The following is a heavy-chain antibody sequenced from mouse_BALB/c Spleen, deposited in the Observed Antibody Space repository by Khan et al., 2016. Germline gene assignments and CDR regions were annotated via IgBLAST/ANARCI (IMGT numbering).Heavy chain of an antibody. CDR1: GFNIKDTY. V-gene: IGHV14-3*02. J-gene: IGHJ3*01. CDR3: AGSPHDYDVGFAC. Sequence: VQLQQPGAELVKPGASVKLSCTASGFNIKDTYMHWVQQRPEQGLEWIGRIDPANGNTKYDPKFQGKATITADTSSNTPYLQLSSLTSEDTAVYYGAGSPHDYDVGFACWGQGTLVTVSA. CDR2: IDPANGNT. D-gene: IGHD2-4*01.